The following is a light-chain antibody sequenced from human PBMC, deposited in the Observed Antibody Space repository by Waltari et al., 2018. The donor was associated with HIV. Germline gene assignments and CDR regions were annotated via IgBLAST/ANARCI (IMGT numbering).Light chain of an antibody. CDR3: AAWDDSLSGPV. J-gene: IGLJ3*02. CDR1: GSNIGSNS. Sequence: QSVLTQPPSASGTPGQSVTISCSGSGSNIGSNSVYWYQHLPGTTPKLLIYMNNQRPPGFPDRFSGSKSGTSASLAISGLRSGDEADYYCAAWDDSLSGPVFGGGTKVTVL. V-gene: IGLV1-47*01. CDR2: MNN.